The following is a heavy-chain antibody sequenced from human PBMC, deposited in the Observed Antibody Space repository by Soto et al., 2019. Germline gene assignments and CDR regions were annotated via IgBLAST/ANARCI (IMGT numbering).Heavy chain of an antibody. CDR1: GGSFSGYY. J-gene: IGHJ5*02. D-gene: IGHD2-2*01. CDR3: ARDDCSSTSCYRHNWFDP. Sequence: SGTLSLTCAVYGGSFSGYYWSWIRQPPGKGLEWIGEINHSGSTYYNPSLKSRVTISVDTSKNQFSLKLSSVTAADTAVYYCARDDCSSTSCYRHNWFDPWGQGTLVTVSS. CDR2: INHSGST. V-gene: IGHV4-34*01.